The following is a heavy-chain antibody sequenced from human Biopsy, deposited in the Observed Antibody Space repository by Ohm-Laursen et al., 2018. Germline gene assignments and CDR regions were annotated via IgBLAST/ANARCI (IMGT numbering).Heavy chain of an antibody. Sequence: GTLSLTCTVSGGSISSYQWIWIRQPPGKGLEWIGYLYNTGGTNYNPSLKSRVTISVDTSKNQFSLKLRSVTAADTAVYYCAREAAIIDPRTRAFDYWGQGTLVTVSS. CDR3: AREAAIIDPRTRAFDY. D-gene: IGHD6-25*01. V-gene: IGHV4-59*01. CDR1: GGSISSYQ. CDR2: LYNTGGT. J-gene: IGHJ4*02.